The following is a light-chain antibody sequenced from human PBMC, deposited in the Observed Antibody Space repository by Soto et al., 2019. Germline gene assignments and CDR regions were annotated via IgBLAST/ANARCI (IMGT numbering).Light chain of an antibody. J-gene: IGKJ5*01. CDR1: QCVTTN. V-gene: IGKV3-15*01. CDR3: QKYNNWPFS. CDR2: DVS. Sequence: EIVITQSPYTLSVSPVEGATLTCMAGQCVTTNFAWYQQKSGQSPRLLIYDVSIRATGVPARFSATGSETAFTLTISGLQSGDSAVYFCQKYNNWPFSFGQGTRLEIK.